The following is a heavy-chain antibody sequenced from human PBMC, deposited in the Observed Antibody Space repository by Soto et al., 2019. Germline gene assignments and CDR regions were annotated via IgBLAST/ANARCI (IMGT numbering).Heavy chain of an antibody. CDR2: IKSKTDGGTT. CDR1: GFTFSNAW. CDR3: TTGECSGGSGYYDYYYYMDV. D-gene: IGHD2-15*01. V-gene: IGHV3-15*01. J-gene: IGHJ6*03. Sequence: GGSLRLSCAASGFTFSNAWMSWVRQAPGKGLEWVGRIKSKTDGGTTDYAAPVKGRFTISRDDSKNTLYLQMNSLKTEDTAVYYCTTGECSGGSGYYDYYYYMDVWGKGTTVTVSS.